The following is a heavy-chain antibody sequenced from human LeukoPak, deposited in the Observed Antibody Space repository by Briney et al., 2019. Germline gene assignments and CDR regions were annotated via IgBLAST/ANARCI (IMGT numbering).Heavy chain of an antibody. J-gene: IGHJ4*02. V-gene: IGHV4-31*03. D-gene: IGHD4-17*01. CDR2: IYYSGST. CDR3: ARGAYGDPTSFDY. Sequence: PSETLSLTCTVSGGPISSGGYSWSWIRQYPGKGLEWIGYIYYSGSTYYNPSLKSRVTISIDTSKNQFSLKLSSVTAADTAVYYCARGAYGDPTSFDYWGQGTLVTVSS. CDR1: GGPISSGGYS.